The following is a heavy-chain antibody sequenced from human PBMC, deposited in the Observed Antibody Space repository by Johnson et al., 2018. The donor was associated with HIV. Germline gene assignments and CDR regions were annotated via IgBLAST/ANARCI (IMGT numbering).Heavy chain of an antibody. CDR2: IRGSGDGT. Sequence: VQLVESGGGLVQPGGSLRLSCAGSGFTFSSHAMSWVRQAPGKGLEWVSAIRGSGDGTYYADSVKGRFTISRDNSKNKLYLQMNSLRADDTAVYYCAKGRNGDDCDAFGIWGQGTTVTVSS. CDR1: GFTFSSHA. J-gene: IGHJ3*02. CDR3: AKGRNGDDCDAFGI. V-gene: IGHV3-23*04. D-gene: IGHD5-12*01.